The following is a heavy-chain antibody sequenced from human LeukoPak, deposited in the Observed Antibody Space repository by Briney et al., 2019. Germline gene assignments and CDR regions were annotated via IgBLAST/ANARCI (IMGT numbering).Heavy chain of an antibody. CDR3: ASGGIYYGAAFDF. D-gene: IGHD1-26*01. Sequence: GGSLTLSCAASAFTFDDYGMSWVRQAPGKGLEWASGINWNGGSTGYADSVKGRFTISRDNAKNSLYLQMNSLRAEDTALYYCASGGIYYGAAFDFWGQGSLVTVSA. J-gene: IGHJ4*02. CDR1: AFTFDDYG. CDR2: INWNGGST. V-gene: IGHV3-20*04.